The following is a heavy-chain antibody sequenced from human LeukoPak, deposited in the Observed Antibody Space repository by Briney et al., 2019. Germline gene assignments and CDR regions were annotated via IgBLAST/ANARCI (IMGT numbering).Heavy chain of an antibody. D-gene: IGHD1-7*01. CDR1: GFTFSSYW. Sequence: TGGSLRLSCAASGFTFSSYWMSWVRQAPGKGLEWVANIKQDGSEKYYVDSVKGRFTISRDNAKNSLYLQMNSLRAEDTAVYYWARIPPNSVNYLQYLDYWGQGTLVTVPS. CDR3: ARIPPNSVNYLQYLDY. V-gene: IGHV3-7*01. CDR2: IKQDGSEK. J-gene: IGHJ4*02.